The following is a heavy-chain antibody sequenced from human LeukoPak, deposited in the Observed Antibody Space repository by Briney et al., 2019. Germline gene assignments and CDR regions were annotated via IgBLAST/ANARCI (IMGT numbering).Heavy chain of an antibody. Sequence: GGSLRLSCAASGFTFSNAWMRWVRQAPGKGVEWVGLIKSKTDGGTSDYAAPVKGRFTISRDDSKNTLYLQMNSLKTEDTAVYYCTWSGSHFDYWGQGTLVTVSS. CDR1: GFTFSNAW. V-gene: IGHV3-15*01. CDR3: TWSGSHFDY. D-gene: IGHD1-26*01. J-gene: IGHJ4*02. CDR2: IKSKTDGGTS.